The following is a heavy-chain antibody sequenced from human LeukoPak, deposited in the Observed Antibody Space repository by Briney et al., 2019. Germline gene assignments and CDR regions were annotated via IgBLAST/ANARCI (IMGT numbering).Heavy chain of an antibody. CDR3: SGGGIAPAGTADY. CDR2: INHSGST. Sequence: SETLSLTCAVYGGSFSGYYWSWIRQPPGKGLEWIGEINHSGSTNYNPSLKSRGTISVRKTKNQFSLKLITVTAADTAVDYCSGGGIAPAGTADYWRQGTLVTVS. J-gene: IGHJ4*02. D-gene: IGHD6-13*01. V-gene: IGHV4-34*01. CDR1: GGSFSGYY.